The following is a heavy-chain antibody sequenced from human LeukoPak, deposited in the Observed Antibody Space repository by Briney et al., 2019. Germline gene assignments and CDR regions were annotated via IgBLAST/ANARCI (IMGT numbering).Heavy chain of an antibody. J-gene: IGHJ4*02. Sequence: ASVKVSCKASGYTFTSYYMHWVRQAPGQGLERMGIINPCDGRTTYAQTFQGRVTMTRDMSTSTVYIELSSLRSDDTAVYYCARVLPSVAGTIVFDYWGQGTLVTVSS. CDR3: ARVLPSVAGTIVFDY. V-gene: IGHV1-46*01. D-gene: IGHD6-19*01. CDR2: INPCDGRT. CDR1: GYTFTSYY.